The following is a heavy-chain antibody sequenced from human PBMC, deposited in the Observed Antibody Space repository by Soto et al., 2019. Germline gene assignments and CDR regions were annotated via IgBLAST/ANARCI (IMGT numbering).Heavy chain of an antibody. CDR2: ISYDGSHE. Sequence: QVHLVESGGGVVQPGTSVRLSCAASGFIFREYAMHWVRQAPGKGLDWVAVISYDGSHEDYADSVKGRFTISRDNSKDTLYLQANSLRNEDTATYYCARDLGAVAALDSWGQGTLVTVSS. CDR1: GFIFREYA. V-gene: IGHV3-30*04. CDR3: ARDLGAVAALDS. J-gene: IGHJ4*02. D-gene: IGHD6-19*01.